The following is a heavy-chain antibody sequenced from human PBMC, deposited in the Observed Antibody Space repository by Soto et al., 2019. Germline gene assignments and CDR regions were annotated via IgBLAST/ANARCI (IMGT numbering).Heavy chain of an antibody. V-gene: IGHV3-11*01. J-gene: IGHJ6*03. D-gene: IGHD3-3*01. Sequence: PGGSPRLSCAASGFTFSDYHMSWIRQAPGKGLEWVSYISSSGSTIYYADSVKGRFTISRDNAKNSLYLQMNSLRAEDTAVYYCARDWSHYYYYMDVWGKGTTVTVSS. CDR2: ISSSGSTI. CDR3: ARDWSHYYYYMDV. CDR1: GFTFSDYH.